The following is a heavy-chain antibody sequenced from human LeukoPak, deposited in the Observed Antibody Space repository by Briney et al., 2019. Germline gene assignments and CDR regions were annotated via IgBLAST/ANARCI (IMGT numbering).Heavy chain of an antibody. V-gene: IGHV4-59*01. Sequence: SETLSLTCTVSGGSISSYYWSWIRQPPGKGLEWIGYIYYSGSNNYNPSLKSRVTIYVDTSMNQFSLKLSSVTAADTAVYYCARGLMMAVAGRGEFHYWGQGTLVTVSS. D-gene: IGHD6-13*01. CDR2: IYYSGSN. CDR1: GGSISSYY. CDR3: ARGLMMAVAGRGEFHY. J-gene: IGHJ4*02.